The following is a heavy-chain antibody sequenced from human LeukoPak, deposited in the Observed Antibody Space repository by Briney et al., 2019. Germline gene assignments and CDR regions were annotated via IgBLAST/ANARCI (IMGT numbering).Heavy chain of an antibody. V-gene: IGHV4-38-2*02. CDR2: IYYSGST. Sequence: PSETLSLTCTVSGYSISNGYYWGWIRQPPGKGLEWIGSIYYSGSTYYNPSLKSRVTISVDTSKNQFSLKLSSVTAADTAVYYCAREGNEYYYGSGSYGYWGQGTLVTVSS. CDR3: AREGNEYYYGSGSYGY. CDR1: GYSISNGYY. J-gene: IGHJ4*02. D-gene: IGHD3-10*01.